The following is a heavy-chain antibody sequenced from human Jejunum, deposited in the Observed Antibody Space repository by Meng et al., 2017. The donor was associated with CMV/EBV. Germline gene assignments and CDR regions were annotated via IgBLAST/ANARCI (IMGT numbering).Heavy chain of an antibody. CDR2: MNPNNGNT. CDR3: ASHQQFCSGGSCYSLGYYYGMDV. Sequence: NWVRQAPGQGLECMGWMNPNNGNTGYAQKFQGRFTMTWNTSISTAYMELSSLRSEDTAIYYCASHQQFCSGGSCYSLGYYYGMDVWGQGTTVTVSS. V-gene: IGHV1-8*01. J-gene: IGHJ6*02. D-gene: IGHD2-15*01.